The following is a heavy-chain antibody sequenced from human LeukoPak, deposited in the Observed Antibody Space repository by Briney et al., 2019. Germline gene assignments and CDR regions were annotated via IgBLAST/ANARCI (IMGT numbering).Heavy chain of an antibody. CDR2: IYYSGST. D-gene: IGHD6-13*01. CDR1: GDSISGFH. V-gene: IGHV4-59*01. J-gene: IGHJ4*02. Sequence: SETLSLTCTVSGDSISGFHWSWIRQPPGKGLEWIGYIYYSGSTNYNPSLKSRVTISVDTSKNQFSLKLTSVTAADTAVYYCAREVVAAPGTVDYWGQGTLVTVSS. CDR3: AREVVAAPGTVDY.